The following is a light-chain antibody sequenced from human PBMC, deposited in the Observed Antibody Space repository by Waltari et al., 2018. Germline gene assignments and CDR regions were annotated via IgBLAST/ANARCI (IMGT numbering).Light chain of an antibody. J-gene: IGLJ2*01. V-gene: IGLV4-69*02. CDR3: QTWGTAIHV. CDR2: LSAAGGH. Sequence: QLVLTQSPSASASLGASVKLTCTLTSDHNNYVIAWHQHQPERGPRVLMKLSAAGGHIQGDGIPARFSGYSSGAERYLTISSLQSEDEGEYFCQTWGTAIHVFGGGTKLTVL. CDR1: SDHNNYV.